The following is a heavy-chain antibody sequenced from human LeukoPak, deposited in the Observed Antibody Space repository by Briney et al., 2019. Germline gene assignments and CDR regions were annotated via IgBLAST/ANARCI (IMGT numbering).Heavy chain of an antibody. Sequence: SETLSLTCTVSGGSISSGSYYWSWIRQPAGKGLEWIGRIYTSGSTNYNPSLKSRVTISVDTSKNQFSLELSSVTAADTAVYYCARAAALGLDYWGQGTLVTVSS. D-gene: IGHD6-13*01. J-gene: IGHJ4*02. CDR2: IYTSGST. V-gene: IGHV4-61*02. CDR3: ARAAALGLDY. CDR1: GGSISSGSYY.